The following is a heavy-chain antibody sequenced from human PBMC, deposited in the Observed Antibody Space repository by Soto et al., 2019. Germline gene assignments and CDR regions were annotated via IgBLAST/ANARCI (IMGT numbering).Heavy chain of an antibody. CDR2: IYYSGST. D-gene: IGHD3-10*01. CDR3: ARDYGSAVTDYYYGMDV. J-gene: IGHJ6*02. V-gene: IGHV4-30-4*01. CDR1: GGSISSGDYY. Sequence: QVQLQESGPGLVKPSQTLSLTCTVSGGSISSGDYYWSWIRQPPGKGLEWIGYIYYSGSTYYNPSLKSRVTRSVDTSKNQFSLKLSSVTAADTAVYYCARDYGSAVTDYYYGMDVWGQGTTVTVSS.